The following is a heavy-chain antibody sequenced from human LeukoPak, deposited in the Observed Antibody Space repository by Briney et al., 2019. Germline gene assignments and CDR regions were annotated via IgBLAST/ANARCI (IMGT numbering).Heavy chain of an antibody. V-gene: IGHV3-7*03. CDR1: GFTFSGYS. Sequence: PGGSLRLSCAASGFTFSGYSMTWVRQAPGKGLEWVGNINQDGSEKYYVDSVKGRFTISRDNAKNSLYLQMNSLRAEDTAIYYCARGYCYSTSCSSPPDYWGQGTLVTVSS. J-gene: IGHJ4*02. CDR3: ARGYCYSTSCSSPPDY. CDR2: INQDGSEK. D-gene: IGHD2-2*01.